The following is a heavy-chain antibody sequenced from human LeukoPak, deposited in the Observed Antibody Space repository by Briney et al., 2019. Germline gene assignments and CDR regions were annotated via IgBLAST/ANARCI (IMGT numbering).Heavy chain of an antibody. Sequence: SETLSLTCTVSGGSISNYHWSWIRQPPGKGLEWIGYIYYSGSTNYNPSLKSRVTISVDTSKNQFSLKLSSVTAADTAVYYCARDRPNYGMDVWGQGTTVTVSS. CDR3: ARDRPNYGMDV. D-gene: IGHD6-6*01. CDR2: IYYSGST. V-gene: IGHV4-59*01. CDR1: GGSISNYH. J-gene: IGHJ6*02.